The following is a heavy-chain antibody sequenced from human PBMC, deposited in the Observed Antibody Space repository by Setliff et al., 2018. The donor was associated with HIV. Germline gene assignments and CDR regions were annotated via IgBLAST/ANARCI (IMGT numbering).Heavy chain of an antibody. D-gene: IGHD5-12*01. V-gene: IGHV4-59*08. CDR2: VFYTGFA. Sequence: SETLSLTCTVSGDSIRGYYWSWIRQPPGKGLEWMGYVFYTGFAAYNPSLKSRLTISVDTSKSQFSLRLTSVTAADTAIYYCARQVSIPGVAITPVDYWGQGALVTVPQ. CDR1: GDSIRGYY. CDR3: ARQVSIPGVAITPVDY. J-gene: IGHJ4*02.